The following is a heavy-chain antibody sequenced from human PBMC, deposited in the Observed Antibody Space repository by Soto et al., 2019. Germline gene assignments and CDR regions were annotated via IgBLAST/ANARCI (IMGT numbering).Heavy chain of an antibody. CDR2: IDPSDSYT. V-gene: IGHV5-10-1*01. CDR1: GYSFTSYW. Sequence: GESLKISCKGSGYSFTSYWISWVRQMPGKGLEWMGRIDPSDSYTNYSPSSQGHVTISADKSISTAYLQWSSLKASDTAMYYCARRFDFWSGSGSYYYGLDVWGQGTTVTVSS. D-gene: IGHD3-3*01. J-gene: IGHJ6*02. CDR3: ARRFDFWSGSGSYYYGLDV.